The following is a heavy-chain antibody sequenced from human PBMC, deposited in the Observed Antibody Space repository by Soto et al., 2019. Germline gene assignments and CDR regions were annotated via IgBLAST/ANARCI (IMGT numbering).Heavy chain of an antibody. J-gene: IGHJ4*02. CDR1: GGSISSGGYS. V-gene: IGHV4-30-2*01. D-gene: IGHD2-15*01. CDR3: ARLVVAAKAFDY. CDR2: IYHSGST. Sequence: SETLSLTCAVSGGSISSGGYSWGWIRQPPGKGLEWIGYIYHSGSTYYNPSLKSRVTISVDRSKNQFSLKLSSVTAADTAVYYCARLVVAAKAFDYWGQGTLVTVSS.